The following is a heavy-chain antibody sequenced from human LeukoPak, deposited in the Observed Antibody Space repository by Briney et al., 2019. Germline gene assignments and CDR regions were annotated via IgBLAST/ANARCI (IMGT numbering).Heavy chain of an antibody. CDR1: GYSISSGYY. D-gene: IGHD3-10*01. Sequence: PSETLSLTCAVSGYSISSGYYWGWIRQPPGKGLEWIGSIYHSGSTYYNPSLESRVIISVDTSKNQFSLKLSSVTAADTAVYYCARRWFGELFDYWGQGTLVTVSS. CDR2: IYHSGST. V-gene: IGHV4-38-2*01. CDR3: ARRWFGELFDY. J-gene: IGHJ4*02.